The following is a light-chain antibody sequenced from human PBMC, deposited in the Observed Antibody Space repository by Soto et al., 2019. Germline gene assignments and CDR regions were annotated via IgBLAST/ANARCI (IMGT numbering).Light chain of an antibody. CDR1: SSDIGGYNY. CDR2: DVS. CDR3: SSFTSTSPVL. V-gene: IGLV2-14*01. Sequence: QSALTQPASVSGSPGQSITISCTGTSSDIGGYNYVSWYQRHPGKAPKLMIYDVSNRPSGVSNRFSGSKSGNTASLTISGLQAEDEADYYCSSFTSTSPVLFGGGTKLTVL. J-gene: IGLJ2*01.